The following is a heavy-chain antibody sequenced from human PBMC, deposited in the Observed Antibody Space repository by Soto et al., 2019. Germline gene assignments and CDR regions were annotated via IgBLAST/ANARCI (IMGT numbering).Heavy chain of an antibody. Sequence: PSETLSLTCAVYGGSFSGYYWSWIRQPPGKGLEWIGEINHSGSTNYNPSLKSRVTISVDTSKNQFSLKLSSVTAADTAVYYCARGASEAWDCSGASCHYYYYGMDVWGQGTTVTVSS. D-gene: IGHD2-15*01. CDR2: INHSGST. J-gene: IGHJ6*02. CDR3: ARGASEAWDCSGASCHYYYYGMDV. V-gene: IGHV4-34*01. CDR1: GGSFSGYY.